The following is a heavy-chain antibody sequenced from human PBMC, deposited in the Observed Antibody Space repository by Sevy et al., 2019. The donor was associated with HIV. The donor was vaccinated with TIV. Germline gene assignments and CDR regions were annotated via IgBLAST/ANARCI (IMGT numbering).Heavy chain of an antibody. Sequence: GGSLRLSCAASGFTFSSYWMSWVRQAPGKGLEWVANIKQGGSEKYYVDSVKGRFTISRDNAKNSLYLQMNSLRAEDTAVYYCARDFPVPDYYYYYYGMDVWGQGTTVTVSS. CDR2: IKQGGSEK. D-gene: IGHD2-2*01. J-gene: IGHJ6*02. CDR3: ARDFPVPDYYYYYYGMDV. CDR1: GFTFSSYW. V-gene: IGHV3-7*01.